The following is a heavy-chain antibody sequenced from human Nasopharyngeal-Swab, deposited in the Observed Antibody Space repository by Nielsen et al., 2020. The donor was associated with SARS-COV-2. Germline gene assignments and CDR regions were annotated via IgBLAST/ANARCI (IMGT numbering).Heavy chain of an antibody. D-gene: IGHD3-22*01. CDR3: ATDYYDSSGAHGVFDY. CDR1: GFTFSDYY. Sequence: GESLKISCAASGFTFSDYYMSWIRQAPGKGLEWVSYISSSGSTIYYADSVKGRFTISRDNAKNSLYLKMNSLRAEDTAVYYCATDYYDSSGAHGVFDYWGQGTLVTVSS. V-gene: IGHV3-11*01. CDR2: ISSSGSTI. J-gene: IGHJ4*02.